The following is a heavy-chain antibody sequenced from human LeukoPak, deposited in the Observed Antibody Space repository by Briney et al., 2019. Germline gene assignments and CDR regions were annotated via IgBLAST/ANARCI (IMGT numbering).Heavy chain of an antibody. CDR3: AKRGVVIRVILVGFHKEAYYFDS. V-gene: IGHV3-66*04. CDR1: GFIVNSNY. J-gene: IGHJ4*02. CDR2: IFGGGTDT. D-gene: IGHD3-22*01. Sequence: GGSLRLSCVASGFIVNSNYMTWVRQAPGKGLEWVSVIFGGGTDTYYAPSVKGRFTISRDISKNTVYLQMNSLRAEDTAVYFCAKRGVVIRVILVGFHKEAYYFDSWGQGALVTVSS.